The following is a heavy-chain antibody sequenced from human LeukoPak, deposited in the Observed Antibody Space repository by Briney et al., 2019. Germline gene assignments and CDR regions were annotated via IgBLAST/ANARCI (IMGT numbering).Heavy chain of an antibody. CDR1: GFTFSNYA. J-gene: IGHJ6*02. Sequence: PGGSLRLSCAASGFTFSNYAMSWVRQAPGKGLVWVSFINRDGTTTTYADSVKGRFTVSRDNAKNTLYLQMNSLRAVDTAVYYCARGNYYGMDVWGQGTTVTVSS. CDR2: INRDGTTT. CDR3: ARGNYYGMDV. V-gene: IGHV3-74*03. D-gene: IGHD2/OR15-2a*01.